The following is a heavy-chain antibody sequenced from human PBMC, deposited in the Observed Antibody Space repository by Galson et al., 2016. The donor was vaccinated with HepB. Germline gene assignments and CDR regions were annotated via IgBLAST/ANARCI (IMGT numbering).Heavy chain of an antibody. CDR1: GGSITSGGYS. Sequence: SETLSLTCDVSGGSITSGGYSWNWIRQPPGKGLQWIGEIYHSGNTNYNPSLKSRVTLSVDASKNQFSLRLKSVTAADTAIYFCARDNVQAAGLDSWGQGTLVTVSS. CDR2: IYHSGNT. V-gene: IGHV4-61*08. J-gene: IGHJ4*02. D-gene: IGHD6-13*01. CDR3: ARDNVQAAGLDS.